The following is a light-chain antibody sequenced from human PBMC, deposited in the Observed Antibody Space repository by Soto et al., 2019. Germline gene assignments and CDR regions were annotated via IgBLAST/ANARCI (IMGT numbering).Light chain of an antibody. CDR1: RDDIGAYDY. V-gene: IGLV2-14*01. J-gene: IGLJ2*01. CDR3: NSYTNSSAVV. Sequence: ALTQPASVSGSPGQSITISCAGTRDDIGAYDYVSWYQQHPGNAPKLLVYEVTNRPSGVSDRFSGSKSGNTASLTISGLQAEDEADYYCNSYTNSSAVVFGGGTKVT. CDR2: EVT.